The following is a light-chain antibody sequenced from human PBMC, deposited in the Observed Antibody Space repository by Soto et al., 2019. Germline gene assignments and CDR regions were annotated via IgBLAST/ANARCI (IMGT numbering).Light chain of an antibody. Sequence: EIVLTQSPATLSSFPGDRVTLSCRASQYINTRLAWYQHRPGQAPRLLIYQTSLRAAGIPARFSASGSGTDFTLTISDVQPEDFALYYCHQRQSWPRTFGPGTRLDI. J-gene: IGKJ3*01. V-gene: IGKV3-11*01. CDR3: HQRQSWPRT. CDR2: QTS. CDR1: QYINTR.